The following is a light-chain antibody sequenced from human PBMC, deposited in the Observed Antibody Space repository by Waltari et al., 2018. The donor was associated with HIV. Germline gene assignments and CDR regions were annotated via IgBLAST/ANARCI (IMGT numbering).Light chain of an antibody. CDR3: ASDITSATPV. Sequence: QSALTQPASVSGSPGQSITISCDVDDYKYVSWYQHHPGKTPKVIIYDVTNRPSGLSYRVSGSKSGNTATLTVSGLQPEDEADYFCASDITSATPVFGGGTKLTVL. V-gene: IGLV2-14*01. J-gene: IGLJ2*01. CDR1: DVDDYKY. CDR2: DVT.